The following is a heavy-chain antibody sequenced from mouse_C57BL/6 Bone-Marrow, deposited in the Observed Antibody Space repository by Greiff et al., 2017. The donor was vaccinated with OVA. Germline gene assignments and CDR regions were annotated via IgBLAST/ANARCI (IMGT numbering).Heavy chain of an antibody. J-gene: IGHJ2*01. D-gene: IGHD1-1*01. CDR3: ARDPFTTVVPHYFDY. CDR1: GFTFSSYA. CDR2: ISDGGSYT. V-gene: IGHV5-4*01. Sequence: EVMLVESGGGLVQPGESLKLSCAASGFTFSSYAMSWVRQTPEKRLEWVATISDGGSYTYYPDNVKGRFTISRDNAKNNLYLQMSHLKSEDTAMYYCARDPFTTVVPHYFDYWGQGTTLTVSS.